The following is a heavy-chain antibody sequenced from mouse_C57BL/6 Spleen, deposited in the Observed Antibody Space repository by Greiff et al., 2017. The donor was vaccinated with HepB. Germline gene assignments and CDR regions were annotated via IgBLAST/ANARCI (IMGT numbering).Heavy chain of an antibody. Sequence: EVQLQESGPELVKPGDSVKISCKASGYSFTGYFMNWVMQSHGKSLEWIGRINPYNGDTFYNQKFKGKATLTVDKSSSTAHMGLRSLTSEDSAVYYCANHYGSSPWFAYWGQGTLVTVSA. D-gene: IGHD1-1*01. V-gene: IGHV1-20*01. CDR2: INPYNGDT. CDR3: ANHYGSSPWFAY. J-gene: IGHJ3*01. CDR1: GYSFTGYF.